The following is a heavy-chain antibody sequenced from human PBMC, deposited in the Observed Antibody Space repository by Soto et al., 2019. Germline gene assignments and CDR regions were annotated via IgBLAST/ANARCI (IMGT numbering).Heavy chain of an antibody. CDR1: GGSISSGGYS. D-gene: IGHD3-16*02. CDR3: ASGRLGELSLSPIDY. J-gene: IGHJ4*02. V-gene: IGHV4-30-2*01. Sequence: QLQLQESGSGLVKPSQTLSLTCAVSGGSISSGGYSWSWIRQPPGKGLEWIGYIYHSGSTYYNPSLKSRVTISVDRSKNQFFLKLSSVTAADTAVYYCASGRLGELSLSPIDYWGQGTLVTVSS. CDR2: IYHSGST.